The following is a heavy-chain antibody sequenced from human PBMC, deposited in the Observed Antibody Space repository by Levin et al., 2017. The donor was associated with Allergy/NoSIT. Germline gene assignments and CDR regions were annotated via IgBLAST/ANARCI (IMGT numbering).Heavy chain of an antibody. CDR1: GGSISSGDYY. D-gene: IGHD3-3*01. CDR3: AREHGGIWSGYFYDGQNWFDP. CDR2: IYYSGST. Sequence: SETLSLTCTVSGGSISSGDYYWSWIREPPGKGLEWIGYIYYSGSTYYNPSLKSRVTISVDTSKNQFSLKLSSVTAADTAVYYCAREHGGIWSGYFYDGQNWFDPWGQGTLVTVSS. J-gene: IGHJ5*02. V-gene: IGHV4-30-4*01.